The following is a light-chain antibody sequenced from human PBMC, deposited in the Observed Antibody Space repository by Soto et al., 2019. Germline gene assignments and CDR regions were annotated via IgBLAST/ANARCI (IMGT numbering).Light chain of an antibody. V-gene: IGKV1-27*01. CDR3: QKYDSAPT. CDR1: QGISNA. Sequence: DIQMTQSPSSLSASVGDRVTITCRASQGISNALAWYQQRPGKVPKLLMYAESTLQSGVPSRFSGSGSGTDFTLSISSLQPEDVATYYCQKYDSAPTFGEGTEVEIK. J-gene: IGKJ1*01. CDR2: AES.